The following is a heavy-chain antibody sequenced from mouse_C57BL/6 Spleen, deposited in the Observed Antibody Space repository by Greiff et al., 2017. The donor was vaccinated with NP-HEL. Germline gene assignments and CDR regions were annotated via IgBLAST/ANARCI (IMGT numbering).Heavy chain of an antibody. V-gene: IGHV1-81*01. J-gene: IGHJ1*03. CDR3: ALIYYDDDGYFDV. CDR1: GYTFTSYG. D-gene: IGHD2-4*01. Sequence: QVQLKQSGAELARPGASVKLSCKASGYTFTSYGISWVKQRTGQGLEWIGEIYPRSGNTYYNEKFKGKATLTADKSSSTAYLELRSLTSEDSAVYFCALIYYDDDGYFDVWGTGTTVTVSS. CDR2: IYPRSGNT.